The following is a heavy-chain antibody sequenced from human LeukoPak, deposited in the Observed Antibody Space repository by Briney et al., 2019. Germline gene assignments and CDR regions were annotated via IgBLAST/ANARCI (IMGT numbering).Heavy chain of an antibody. D-gene: IGHD6-19*01. J-gene: IGHJ4*02. CDR2: IYYIGST. CDR1: GDSINSYY. V-gene: IGHV4-59*08. Sequence: SETLSLTCTVSGDSINSYYWSWIRQPPGKGLEWIGYIYYIGSTNYNPSLKSRVTISVDTSKNQLSLKLTSVTAADTAVYCCARHARIAVAGLDYWGQGTLVTVSS. CDR3: ARHARIAVAGLDY.